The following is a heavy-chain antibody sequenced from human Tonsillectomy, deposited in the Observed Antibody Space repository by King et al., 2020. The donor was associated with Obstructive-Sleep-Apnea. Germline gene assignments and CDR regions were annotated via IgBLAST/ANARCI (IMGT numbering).Heavy chain of an antibody. CDR1: GFTVSSNY. J-gene: IGHJ4*02. CDR3: ARDPLFSSGSRYYFDY. Sequence: VQLVESGGGLVQPGGSLRLSCAASGFTVSSNYMSWVRQAPGKGLEWVSVIYSGGSTYYADSVKGRFTISRDNSKNTLYLQMNSLRAEDTAVYYCARDPLFSSGSRYYFDYWGQGTLVTVSS. V-gene: IGHV3-66*01. CDR2: IYSGGST. D-gene: IGHD6-19*01.